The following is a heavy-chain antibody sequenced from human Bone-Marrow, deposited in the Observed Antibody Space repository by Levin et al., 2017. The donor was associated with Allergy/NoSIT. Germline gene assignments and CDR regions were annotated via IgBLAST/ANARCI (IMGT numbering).Heavy chain of an antibody. Sequence: SLKISCAASGFTFDDYVMHWVRQAPGKGLEWVSGISWNSGSTVYADSVKGRFTISRDNAKNSLYLQMNSLRAEDTAFYYCTKGNCTTTSSYLFGPWGQGTLVTVTS. D-gene: IGHD2-2*01. CDR1: GFTFDDYV. CDR3: TKGNCTTTSSYLFGP. CDR2: ISWNSGST. V-gene: IGHV3-9*01. J-gene: IGHJ5*02.